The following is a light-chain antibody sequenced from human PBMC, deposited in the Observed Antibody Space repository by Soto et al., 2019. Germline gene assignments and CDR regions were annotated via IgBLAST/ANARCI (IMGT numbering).Light chain of an antibody. CDR3: QQYDNLWT. CDR2: DAS. Sequence: DIQMTQSPSSVSASVGDRVTITCRASQGIAYWLAWYQQKPGKAPKLLIYDASSLESGVPSRFSGSGSGTEFTLTISSLQPDDFATYYCQQYDNLWTFGQGTKVDIK. CDR1: QGIAYW. J-gene: IGKJ1*01. V-gene: IGKV1-5*01.